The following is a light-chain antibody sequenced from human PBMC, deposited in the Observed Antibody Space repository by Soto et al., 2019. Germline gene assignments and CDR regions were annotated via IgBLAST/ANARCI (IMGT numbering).Light chain of an antibody. Sequence: DIQMTQSPSSLSASVGDRVTITCRASQVISNYLNWYQQKPGKAPNLLIYGATSLQSGVPSRFSGSGSGTDFTLTIISVQPEDFATYYWQQSYSTLLYTFGQGTELEIK. CDR2: GAT. J-gene: IGKJ2*01. CDR1: QVISNY. V-gene: IGKV1-39*01. CDR3: QQSYSTLLYT.